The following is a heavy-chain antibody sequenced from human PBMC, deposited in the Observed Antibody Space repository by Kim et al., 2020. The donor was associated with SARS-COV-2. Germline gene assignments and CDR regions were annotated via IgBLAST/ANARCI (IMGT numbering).Heavy chain of an antibody. V-gene: IGHV3-30*02. D-gene: IGHD3-10*01. J-gene: IGHJ4*02. CDR3: AKDRGYYGSGSYLDY. Sequence: DSVKGRFTISRDNSKNTLYLQMNSLRAEDTAVYYCAKDRGYYGSGSYLDYWGQGTLVTVSS.